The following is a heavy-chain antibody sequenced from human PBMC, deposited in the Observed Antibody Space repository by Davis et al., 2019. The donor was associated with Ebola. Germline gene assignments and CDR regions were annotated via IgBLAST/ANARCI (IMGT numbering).Heavy chain of an antibody. V-gene: IGHV1-8*01. J-gene: IGHJ4*02. D-gene: IGHD3-22*01. CDR1: GYTFTSYD. Sequence: ASVKVSCKASGYTFTSYDINWVRQATGQGLEWMGWMNPNSGNTGYAQKLQGRVTMTTDTSTSTAYMELRSLRSEDTAVYYCARQPSNYYDSKGPPTHLDYWGQGTLVTVSS. CDR2: MNPNSGNT. CDR3: ARQPSNYYDSKGPPTHLDY.